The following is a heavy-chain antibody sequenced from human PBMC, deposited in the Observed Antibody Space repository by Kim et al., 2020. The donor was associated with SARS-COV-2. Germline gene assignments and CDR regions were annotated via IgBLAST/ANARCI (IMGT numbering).Heavy chain of an antibody. CDR2: ISSSGSTI. V-gene: IGHV3-11*01. CDR3: ARDYSNYGSRTYYYYGMDV. D-gene: IGHD4-4*01. J-gene: IGHJ6*02. CDR1: GFTFSDYY. Sequence: GGSLRLSCAASGFTFSDYYMSWIRQAPGKGLEWVSYISSSGSTIYYADSVKGRFTISRDNAKNSLYLQMNSLRAEDTAVYYCARDYSNYGSRTYYYYGMDVWGQGTTVTVSS.